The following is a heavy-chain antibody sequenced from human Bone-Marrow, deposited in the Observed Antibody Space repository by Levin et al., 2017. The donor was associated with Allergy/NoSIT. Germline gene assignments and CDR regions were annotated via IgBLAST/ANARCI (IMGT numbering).Heavy chain of an antibody. CDR2: INPKRGYT. D-gene: IGHD4-23*01. Sequence: ASVKVSCKPSGYTFIDYYIHWVRQAPGQGLEWMGWINPKRGYTNSAQKVQGRITMTRDTSTSTAYMELSRLRFDDTAVYYCARARVTTVVTPDYYYGMDVWGQGTPVTVSS. J-gene: IGHJ6*02. CDR3: ARARVTTVVTPDYYYGMDV. V-gene: IGHV1-2*02. CDR1: GYTFIDYY.